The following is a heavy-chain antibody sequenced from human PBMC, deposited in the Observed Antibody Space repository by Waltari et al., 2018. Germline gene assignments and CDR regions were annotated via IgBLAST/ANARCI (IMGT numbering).Heavy chain of an antibody. J-gene: IGHJ3*02. CDR1: GYTFTSYD. CDR3: ARGFRGHDAFDI. V-gene: IGHV1-8*01. D-gene: IGHD3-10*01. CDR2: MNPNSGDT. Sequence: QVQLVQSGAEVKRPGASVKVSCKASGYTFTSYDINWVRQATGQGLEWMGWMNPNSGDTAYAQNFQGRVTITRDTSIRTAYMELSSLTSEDTAVYYCARGFRGHDAFDIWGQGTMVTVSS.